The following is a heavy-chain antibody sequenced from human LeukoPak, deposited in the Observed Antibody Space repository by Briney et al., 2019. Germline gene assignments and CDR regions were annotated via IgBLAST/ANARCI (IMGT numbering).Heavy chain of an antibody. CDR2: INPNSGGT. V-gene: IGHV1-2*02. J-gene: IGHJ5*02. CDR3: ARVKAAASRWFDP. CDR1: GYTFTGYY. Sequence: GASVKVSCKASGYTFTGYYMHWVRQAPGQGLEWMGWINPNSGGTNYAQKFQGRVTMTRDTPISTAYMELSRLRSDDTAVYYCARVKAAASRWFDPWGQGTLVTVSS. D-gene: IGHD6-13*01.